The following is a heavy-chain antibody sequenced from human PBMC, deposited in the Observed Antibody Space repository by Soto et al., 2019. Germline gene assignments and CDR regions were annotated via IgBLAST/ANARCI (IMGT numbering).Heavy chain of an antibody. V-gene: IGHV4-59*01. CDR2: ISYSGST. Sequence: SETLSHTSSVSCASIRTSFWSWIRQPPGKGLEWIGYISYSGSTTYYNPSLKSRVTMSADTSKNQFSLRLNSVTAADTAVYYCAALYSSGWYVLFWGKGPLVTVS. J-gene: IGHJ4*02. CDR3: AALYSSGWYVLF. CDR1: CASIRTSF. D-gene: IGHD6-19*01.